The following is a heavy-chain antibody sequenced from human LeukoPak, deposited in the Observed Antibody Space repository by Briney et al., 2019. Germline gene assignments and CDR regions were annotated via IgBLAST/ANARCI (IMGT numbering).Heavy chain of an antibody. Sequence: GGSLRLSCAASGFTFSTYDMQWVRQAPGKGLEWVSGINRSGRTYYTDSVKGRFTISRDNSKNTLYLQMNSLRAGDTAVYYCAKGGYFAFETWGQGTMVAVSS. J-gene: IGHJ3*02. V-gene: IGHV3-23*01. CDR1: GFTFSTYD. CDR2: INRSGRT. D-gene: IGHD2-2*03. CDR3: AKGGYFAFET.